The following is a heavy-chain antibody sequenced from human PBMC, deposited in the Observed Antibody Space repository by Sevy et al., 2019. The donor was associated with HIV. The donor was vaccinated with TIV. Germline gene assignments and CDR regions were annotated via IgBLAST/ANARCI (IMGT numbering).Heavy chain of an antibody. CDR2: ISNSGSTI. V-gene: IGHV3-11*01. CDR1: KFTFSDYY. D-gene: IGHD3-10*01. Sequence: GGSLRLSCAASKFTFSDYYMSWIRQAPGKGLEWVSYISNSGSTIYYADSVKGRFTISRDNAQSSMYLQMNRLRAEDTAVYYCAREGDLRYFDFWGRSTLVTVSS. CDR3: AREGDLRYFDF. J-gene: IGHJ2*01.